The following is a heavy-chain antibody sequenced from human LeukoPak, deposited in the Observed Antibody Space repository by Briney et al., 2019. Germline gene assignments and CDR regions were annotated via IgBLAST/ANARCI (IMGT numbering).Heavy chain of an antibody. Sequence: PSETLSLTCAVYGGSFSAYYWSWIRQPPGKRLEWIGEINHSGSTNYNPSLKSRVTILLDTSKNQFSLNLGSVTAADTAVYYCARRPRGVIIKSWFDSWGQGTLVTVSS. D-gene: IGHD3-10*01. CDR1: GGSFSAYY. CDR2: INHSGST. J-gene: IGHJ5*01. V-gene: IGHV4-34*01. CDR3: ARRPRGVIIKSWFDS.